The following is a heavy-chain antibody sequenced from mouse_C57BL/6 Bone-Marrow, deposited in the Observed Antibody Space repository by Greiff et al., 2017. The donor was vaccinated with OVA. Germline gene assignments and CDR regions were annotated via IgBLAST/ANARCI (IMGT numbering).Heavy chain of an antibody. CDR2: IHPNSGST. CDR1: GYTFTSYW. V-gene: IGHV1-64*01. J-gene: IGHJ1*03. CDR3: ARGAYFYGCSYGYFDV. Sequence: QVQLQQPGAELVKPGASVKLSCKASGYTFTSYWMHWVKQRPGQGLEWIGMIHPNSGSTNYNEKFKSKATLTVDKSSSTAYMQLSRLTSEDAAVYYCARGAYFYGCSYGYFDVWGTGTTVTVSA. D-gene: IGHD1-1*01.